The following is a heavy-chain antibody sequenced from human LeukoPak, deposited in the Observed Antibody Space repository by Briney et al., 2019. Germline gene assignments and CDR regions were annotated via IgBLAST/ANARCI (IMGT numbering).Heavy chain of an antibody. V-gene: IGHV1-18*01. Sequence: ASVKVSCKAFGFSFASFGFNWVRQAPGQGLEWMGWISGYNGHTRYEQKFHDGVTMTTDSSTSTVYMELRSLRYDDTALYYCARGTWEAAATPHSFDTWGQGALVLVSS. CDR2: ISGYNGHT. CDR1: GFSFASFG. J-gene: IGHJ4*02. CDR3: ARGTWEAAATPHSFDT. D-gene: IGHD1-26*01.